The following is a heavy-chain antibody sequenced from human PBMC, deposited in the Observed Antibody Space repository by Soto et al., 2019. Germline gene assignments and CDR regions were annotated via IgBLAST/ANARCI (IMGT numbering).Heavy chain of an antibody. CDR3: AKVMPAAEYSSSWYYFDY. CDR2: ISGSGGST. Sequence: GGSLRLSCAASGFTFSSYAMSWVRQAPGKGLEWVSAISGSGGSTYYADSVKGRFTISRDNSKNTLYLQMNSLRAEGTAVYYCAKVMPAAEYSSSWYYFDYWGQGTLVTVSS. CDR1: GFTFSSYA. V-gene: IGHV3-23*01. J-gene: IGHJ4*02. D-gene: IGHD6-13*01.